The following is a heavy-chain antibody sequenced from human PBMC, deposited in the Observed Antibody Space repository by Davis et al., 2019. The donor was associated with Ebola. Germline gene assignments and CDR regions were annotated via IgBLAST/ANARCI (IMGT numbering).Heavy chain of an antibody. V-gene: IGHV1-46*01. Sequence: ASVKVSCQASGYTFTSYYMHWVRQAPGQGLEWMGIINPSGGSTSYAQKFQGRVTMTRDTSTSTVYMELSSLRSEDTAVYYCARAGLTYYFDYWGQGTLVTVSS. D-gene: IGHD3-10*01. J-gene: IGHJ4*02. CDR3: ARAGLTYYFDY. CDR2: INPSGGST. CDR1: GYTFTSYY.